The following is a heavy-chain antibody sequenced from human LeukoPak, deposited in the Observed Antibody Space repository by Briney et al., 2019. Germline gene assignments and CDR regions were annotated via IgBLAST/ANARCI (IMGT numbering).Heavy chain of an antibody. CDR1: GFTFSNYW. CDR3: ARDSYYDSSGYYDP. CDR2: IKPDGSEK. D-gene: IGHD3-22*01. Sequence: GGSLRLSCAASGFTFSNYWMGWVRQAPGKGLEWVANIKPDGSEKYYVDSVKGRFTISRDNAKNSLNLQMGSLRAEDTAVYYCARDSYYDSSGYYDPWGQGTLVTVSS. V-gene: IGHV3-7*01. J-gene: IGHJ5*02.